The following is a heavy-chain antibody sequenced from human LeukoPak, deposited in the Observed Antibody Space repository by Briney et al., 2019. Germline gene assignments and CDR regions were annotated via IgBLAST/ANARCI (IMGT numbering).Heavy chain of an antibody. V-gene: IGHV4-34*01. D-gene: IGHD6-19*01. CDR1: GGSFSGYY. J-gene: IGHJ5*02. CDR3: ARGGLRVWYSSGWHWFDP. Sequence: SETLSLTCAVYGGSFSGYYWSWIRQPPGKGLEWIGEINHSGSTNYNPSLKSRVTISVDTSKNQFSLKLSSVTAADTAAYYCARGGLRVWYSSGWHWFDPWGQGTLVTVSS. CDR2: INHSGST.